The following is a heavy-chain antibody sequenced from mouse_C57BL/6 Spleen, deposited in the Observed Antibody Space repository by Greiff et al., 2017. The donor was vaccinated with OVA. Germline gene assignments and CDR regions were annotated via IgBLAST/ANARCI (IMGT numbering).Heavy chain of an antibody. CDR2: ISSGGSYT. J-gene: IGHJ3*01. CDR1: GFTFSSYG. D-gene: IGHD1-1*01. V-gene: IGHV5-6*02. Sequence: DVKLVESGGDLVKPGGSLKLSCAASGFTFSSYGMSWVRQTPDKRLEWVATISSGGSYTYYPDSVKGRFTISRDNAKNTLYLQMSSLKSEDTAMYYCAGDYGSSPWFAYWGQGTLVTVSA. CDR3: AGDYGSSPWFAY.